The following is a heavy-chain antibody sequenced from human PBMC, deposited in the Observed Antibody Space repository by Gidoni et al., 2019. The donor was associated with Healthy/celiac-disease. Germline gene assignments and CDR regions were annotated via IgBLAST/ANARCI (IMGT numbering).Heavy chain of an antibody. CDR3: ARDSAAVYYYGAGSYYHYYYGMDV. J-gene: IGHJ6*02. CDR2: KSYDGRNK. D-gene: IGHD3-10*01. V-gene: IGHV3-30*04. CDR1: GLTFRSCA. Sequence: QVQLVESGGGVVQPGWSLRLSCAASGLTFRSCAMPWVRPAPGTGLEWVGVKSYDGRNKYYADSVKGRFTISRDNSKNTLYLQMNSLRAEDTPVYYCARDSAAVYYYGAGSYYHYYYGMDVWGQGTTVTVSS.